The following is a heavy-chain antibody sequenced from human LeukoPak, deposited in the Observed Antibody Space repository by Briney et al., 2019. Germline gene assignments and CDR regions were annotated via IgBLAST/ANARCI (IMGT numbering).Heavy chain of an antibody. CDR3: AKEGPLYELDY. CDR2: ISYDGSDK. D-gene: IGHD3-3*01. J-gene: IGHJ4*02. Sequence: GRSLRLSCAASGFTFSNNGMHWVRQAPGKGLEWVAFISYDGSDKYYADSVKGRFTISRDISKNTLYLQMNSLKQEDTAVYYCAKEGPLYELDYWGQGTLVTVSS. V-gene: IGHV3-30*02. CDR1: GFTFSNNG.